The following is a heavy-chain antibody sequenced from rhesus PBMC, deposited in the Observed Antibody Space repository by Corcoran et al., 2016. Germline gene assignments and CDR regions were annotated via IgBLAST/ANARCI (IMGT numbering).Heavy chain of an antibody. V-gene: IGHV1S9*01. Sequence: QVQLVQSGAEVKKPGASVKLSCKASGYTFTRYYINRVRQAPGQVLEWMGGINPSNGNTGYAQKFQDRVTMTRDTSTSTAYMELSNLRSEDTAVYYCTRDSSGWYFDYWGQGVLVTVSS. CDR1: GYTFTRYY. J-gene: IGHJ4*01. CDR3: TRDSSGWYFDY. D-gene: IGHD6-31*01. CDR2: INPSNGNT.